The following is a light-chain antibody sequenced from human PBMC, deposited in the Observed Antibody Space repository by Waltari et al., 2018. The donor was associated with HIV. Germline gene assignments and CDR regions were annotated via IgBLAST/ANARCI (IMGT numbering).Light chain of an antibody. CDR2: ATS. CDR1: QNITSY. Sequence: DIQMTQSPSSLSASVGDRVNITCRASQNITSYLNWYQQKPGKAPKLLIYATSTLQSGVPSRFSASGSGTDFTLTISSLQPEDFATYYCQQSYSTPRTFGQGTKVEIK. CDR3: QQSYSTPRT. J-gene: IGKJ1*01. V-gene: IGKV1-39*01.